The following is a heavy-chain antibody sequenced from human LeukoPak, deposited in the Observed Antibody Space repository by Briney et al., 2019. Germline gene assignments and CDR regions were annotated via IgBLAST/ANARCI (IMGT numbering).Heavy chain of an antibody. CDR2: INQSGST. Sequence: PSETLSLTCAVYGGSFSGYYCSWIRQPPGKGLEWIGEINQSGSTNYNPSLKSRVTISVDTSKNQFSLKLSSVTAADTAVYYCARGRYYGFGSPRPLYYYYYMDVWGKGTTVTVSS. D-gene: IGHD3-10*01. J-gene: IGHJ6*03. CDR1: GGSFSGYY. V-gene: IGHV4-34*01. CDR3: ARGRYYGFGSPRPLYYYYYMDV.